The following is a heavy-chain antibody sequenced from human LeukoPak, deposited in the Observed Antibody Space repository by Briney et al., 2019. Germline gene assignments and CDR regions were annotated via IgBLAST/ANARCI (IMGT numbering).Heavy chain of an antibody. Sequence: PGGSLRLSCAASGSTFSYYTMHWVRQAPGKGLEWVAVISYDGSNKYYADSVKGRFTISRDNSKNTLYLQMNSLRVEDTAVYYCARVLNYYDSSGYYFSYWGQGTLVTVSS. J-gene: IGHJ4*02. D-gene: IGHD3-22*01. CDR2: ISYDGSNK. CDR3: ARVLNYYDSSGYYFSY. CDR1: GSTFSYYT. V-gene: IGHV3-30-3*01.